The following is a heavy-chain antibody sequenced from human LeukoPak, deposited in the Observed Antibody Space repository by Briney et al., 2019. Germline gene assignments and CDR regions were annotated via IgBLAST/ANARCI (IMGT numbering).Heavy chain of an antibody. CDR2: IYYSGST. Sequence: SETLSLTCTVSGGSISSGGYYWSWIRQHPGKGLEWIGYIYYSGSTYYNPSLKSRVTISVDTSKNQFSLKLSSVTAADTAVYYCARGTLGYCSNGVCYPFDYWGQGTLVTVSS. CDR1: GGSISSGGYY. CDR3: ARGTLGYCSNGVCYPFDY. J-gene: IGHJ4*02. V-gene: IGHV4-31*03. D-gene: IGHD2-8*01.